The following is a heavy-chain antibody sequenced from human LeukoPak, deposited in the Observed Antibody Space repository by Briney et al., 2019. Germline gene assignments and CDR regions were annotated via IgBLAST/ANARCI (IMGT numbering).Heavy chain of an antibody. V-gene: IGHV3-64*01. CDR1: GFTFSSYA. CDR3: ARGYGDYADYFDY. Sequence: GGPLRLSRAASGFTFSSYAMHWVRQAPGKGLEYVSAISSNGGSSYYANSVKGRFTISRDNSKNTLYLQMGSLRAEDMAFYYCARGYGDYADYFDYWGQGTLVTVSS. CDR2: ISSNGGSS. J-gene: IGHJ4*02. D-gene: IGHD4-17*01.